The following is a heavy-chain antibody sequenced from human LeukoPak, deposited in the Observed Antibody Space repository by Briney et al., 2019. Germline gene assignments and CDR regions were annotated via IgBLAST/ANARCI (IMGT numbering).Heavy chain of an antibody. V-gene: IGHV1-8*01. Sequence: ASVKVSCKASGYTFTSYDINWVRQATGKGLEWMGWMNPNSGNTGYAQKFQGRVTMTRNTSISTAYMELSSLRSEDTAVYYCARVPAARNWFDPWGQGTLVTVSS. CDR1: GYTFTSYD. CDR2: MNPNSGNT. D-gene: IGHD2-2*01. J-gene: IGHJ5*02. CDR3: ARVPAARNWFDP.